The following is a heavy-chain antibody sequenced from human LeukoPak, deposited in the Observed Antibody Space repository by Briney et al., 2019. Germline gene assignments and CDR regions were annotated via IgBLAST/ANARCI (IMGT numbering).Heavy chain of an antibody. J-gene: IGHJ4*02. CDR1: GGSISSYY. V-gene: IGHV4-59*08. CDR3: ARLGFCRGDNCLDDY. D-gene: IGHD2-15*01. Sequence: PSETLSLTCTVSGGSISSYYWSWIRQPPRKGPECIGYIYYTGGTNYKPSLKSRVTISLDTSKNQFSLKLNSMTATDTAVYYCARLGFCRGDNCLDDYWGQGTQVTVSS. CDR2: IYYTGGT.